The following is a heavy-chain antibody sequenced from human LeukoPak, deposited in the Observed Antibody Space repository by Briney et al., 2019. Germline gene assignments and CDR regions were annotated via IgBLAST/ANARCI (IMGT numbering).Heavy chain of an antibody. V-gene: IGHV4-59*01. D-gene: IGHD6-13*01. CDR3: ATKAAAAPDDTFDI. CDR2: VSHSGNT. J-gene: IGHJ3*02. Sequence: SETLSLTCTVSGGSINGYHWSWIRQPPGKGLEWIGYVSHSGNTNYNPSLKSRVTISIDRSKNQFSLKLSSVTAADTAVYYCATKAAAAPDDTFDIWGQGTLVTVSS. CDR1: GGSINGYH.